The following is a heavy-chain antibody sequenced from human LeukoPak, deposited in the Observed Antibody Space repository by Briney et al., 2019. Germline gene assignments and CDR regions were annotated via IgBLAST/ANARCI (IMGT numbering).Heavy chain of an antibody. D-gene: IGHD2-2*02. J-gene: IGHJ6*03. CDR3: ARGKYKKLGYCSSTSCYTRARSPNYYYYMDV. CDR2: MNPNSGNT. CDR1: GYTFTSYD. Sequence: ASVKVSCKASGYTFTSYDINWVRQATGQGLEWMGWMNPNSGNTGYPQKFQGRVTMTRNTSISTAYMELSSLRSEDTAVYYCARGKYKKLGYCSSTSCYTRARSPNYYYYMDVWGKGTTVTVSS. V-gene: IGHV1-8*01.